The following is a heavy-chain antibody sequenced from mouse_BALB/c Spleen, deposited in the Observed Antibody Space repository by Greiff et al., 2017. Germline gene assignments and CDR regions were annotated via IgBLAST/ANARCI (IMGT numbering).Heavy chain of an antibody. J-gene: IGHJ4*01. V-gene: IGHV5-9-3*01. CDR3: ARHLYYYGSSYDAMDY. Sequence: EVQRVESGGGLVKPGGSLKLSCAASGFTFSSYAMSWVRQTPEKRLEWVATISSGGSYTYYPDSVKGRFTISRNNAKNTLYLQMSSLRSEDTAMYICARHLYYYGSSYDAMDYWGQGTSVTVSA. CDR2: ISSGGSYT. CDR1: GFTFSSYA. D-gene: IGHD1-1*01.